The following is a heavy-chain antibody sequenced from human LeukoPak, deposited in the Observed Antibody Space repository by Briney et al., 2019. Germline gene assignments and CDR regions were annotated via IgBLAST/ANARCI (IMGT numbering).Heavy chain of an antibody. V-gene: IGHV3-23*01. J-gene: IGHJ4*02. CDR3: AKDARRYCSSTSCYSCFDY. CDR2: ISGSGGST. Sequence: GGSLRLSCAASGFTFSSYAISWVRQAPGKGLEWVSAISGSGGSTYYADSVKGRFTISRYNSKNTLYLQMNSLRAEDTAVYYCAKDARRYCSSTSCYSCFDYSGQGTLVTVSS. D-gene: IGHD2-2*01. CDR1: GFTFSSYA.